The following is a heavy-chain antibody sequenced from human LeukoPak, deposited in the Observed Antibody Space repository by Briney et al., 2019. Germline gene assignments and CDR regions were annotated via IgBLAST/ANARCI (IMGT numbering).Heavy chain of an antibody. J-gene: IGHJ4*01. CDR2: ISRGGSPI. V-gene: IGHV3-11*04. CDR3: VITAGPPTNH. Sequence: GGSLRLSCTASGITFSDYYMNWIRQAPGKGLEWLSFISRGGSPIYYADSVKGRFTISRDNAKNSLYLQMNSLRVEDTAMYYCVITAGPPTNHWGQGALVTVSS. D-gene: IGHD1-14*01. CDR1: GITFSDYY.